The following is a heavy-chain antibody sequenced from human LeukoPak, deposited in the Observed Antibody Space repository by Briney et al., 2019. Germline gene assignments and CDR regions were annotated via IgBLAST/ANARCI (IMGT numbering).Heavy chain of an antibody. D-gene: IGHD3-3*01. CDR2: ISSSSSTI. J-gene: IGHJ4*02. CDR1: GFTFSSYS. V-gene: IGHV3-48*01. Sequence: PGGSLRLSCAASGFTFSSYSMNSVRQAPGKGLEWVSYISSSSSTIYYADSVKGRFTISRDNAKNSLYLQMNSLRAEDTAVYYCARDLNDFWSGYSYDYWGQGTLVTVSS. CDR3: ARDLNDFWSGYSYDY.